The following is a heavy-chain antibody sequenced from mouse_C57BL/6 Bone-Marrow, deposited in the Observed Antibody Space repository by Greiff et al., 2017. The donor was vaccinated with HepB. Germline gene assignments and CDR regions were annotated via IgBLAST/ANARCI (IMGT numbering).Heavy chain of an antibody. CDR2: IHPNSGST. CDR3: ARKTGTGGGFAY. Sequence: QVQLQQPGAELVKPGASVKLSCKASGYTFTSYWMHWVKQRPGQGLEWIGMIHPNSGSTNYNEKFKSKATLTVDKSSSTAYMQLSSLTSEDSAVYSCARKTGTGGGFAYWGQGTLVTVSA. J-gene: IGHJ3*01. CDR1: GYTFTSYW. V-gene: IGHV1-64*01. D-gene: IGHD4-1*01.